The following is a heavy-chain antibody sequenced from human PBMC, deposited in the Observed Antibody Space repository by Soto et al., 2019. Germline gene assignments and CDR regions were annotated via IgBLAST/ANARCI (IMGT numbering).Heavy chain of an antibody. CDR2: ISYNGVNK. CDR1: GFTFSRYA. Sequence: QVQLVESGGGVVQPGKSLRLSCAASGFTFSRYALHWVRQAPGKGLQWVAVISYNGVNKYYADSVRGHFTISRDNSKKTLYLKINSLRTEDTAVYYCAGRSAVAGRDGAFDFWGQGTLVSVSS. D-gene: IGHD6-19*01. V-gene: IGHV3-30-3*01. CDR3: AGRSAVAGRDGAFDF. J-gene: IGHJ3*01.